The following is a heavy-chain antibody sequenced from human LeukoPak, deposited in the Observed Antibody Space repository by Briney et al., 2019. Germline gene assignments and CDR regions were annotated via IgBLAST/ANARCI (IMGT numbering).Heavy chain of an antibody. CDR2: INPNSGGT. V-gene: IGHV1-2*02. CDR1: GYTFTGYY. Sequence: ASVKVSCKASGYTFTGYYMHWVRQAPGQGLEWMGWINPNSGGTKYAQKFQGRVTMTRDTSISTAYMELSSLRSDDTAVYYCATGGADYGDYEDAFDIWGQGTMVTVSS. CDR3: ATGGADYGDYEDAFDI. J-gene: IGHJ3*02. D-gene: IGHD4-17*01.